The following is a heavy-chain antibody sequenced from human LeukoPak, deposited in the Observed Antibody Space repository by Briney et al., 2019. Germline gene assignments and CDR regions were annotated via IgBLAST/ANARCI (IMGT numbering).Heavy chain of an antibody. CDR3: ARDGWELRAGISNDAFDI. V-gene: IGHV1-18*01. D-gene: IGHD1-26*01. CDR1: GYTFTNYG. Sequence: ASVKVSCKASGYTFTNYGISWVRQAPGQGLEWMGWISAYNGNTNYAQKLQGRVTMTTDTSTSTAYMELRSLRSDDTAVYYCARDGWELRAGISNDAFDIWGQGTMVTVSS. CDR2: ISAYNGNT. J-gene: IGHJ3*02.